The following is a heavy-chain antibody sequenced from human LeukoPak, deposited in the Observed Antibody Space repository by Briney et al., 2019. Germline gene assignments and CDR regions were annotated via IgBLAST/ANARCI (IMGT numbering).Heavy chain of an antibody. D-gene: IGHD3-10*01. V-gene: IGHV3-74*01. CDR3: AQKGGFGELSGWFDP. CDR2: ISGDGSRA. J-gene: IGHJ5*02. CDR1: GFTFSSSW. Sequence: PGGSLRLSCAASGFTFSSSWMHWVRQAPGKGLVWVSRISGDGSRARYADSVKGRFTISRDNAKNTLYLQMNSLRAEDTAVYYCAQKGGFGELSGWFDPWGQGTLVTVSS.